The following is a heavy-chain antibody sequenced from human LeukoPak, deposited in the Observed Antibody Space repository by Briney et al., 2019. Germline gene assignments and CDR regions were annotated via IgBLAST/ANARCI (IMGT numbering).Heavy chain of an antibody. CDR3: ARASSRRWLQLDY. Sequence: GESLKISCKGSGYSFTSYWIGWVRQMPGKGLEWMGIIYPGDSDTRYSPSFQGQVTISADKSISTAYLQWSSLKASDAAMYYCARASSRRWLQLDYWGQGTLVTVSS. D-gene: IGHD5-24*01. CDR2: IYPGDSDT. CDR1: GYSFTSYW. J-gene: IGHJ4*02. V-gene: IGHV5-51*01.